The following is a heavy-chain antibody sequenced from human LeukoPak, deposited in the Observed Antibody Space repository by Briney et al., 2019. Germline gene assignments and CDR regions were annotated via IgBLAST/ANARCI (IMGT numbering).Heavy chain of an antibody. J-gene: IGHJ6*03. Sequence: PSETLSLTCSVSGYSISSAYYWGWIRQPPGKGLEWIGTMYHSGSTNYNPSLKSRVTMSVDTSKNQFSLKLSSVTAADTAVYYCARAGCSGGSCYYMDVWGKGTTVTISS. CDR3: ARAGCSGGSCYYMDV. CDR1: GYSISSAYY. D-gene: IGHD2-15*01. CDR2: MYHSGST. V-gene: IGHV4-38-2*02.